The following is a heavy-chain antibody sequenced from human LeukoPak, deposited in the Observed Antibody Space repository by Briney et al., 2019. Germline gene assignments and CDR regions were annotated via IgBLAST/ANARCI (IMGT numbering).Heavy chain of an antibody. CDR3: ARDAAVVGQRSEY. Sequence: VSLKVSCKASGYTFSDYWIHWVRQAPGQGLEWMGRIDPNVGDRKYAQKFQGRVTMTRDTSTNTAYMELGSLRSDDTAVYYCARDAAVVGQRSEYWGQGTLVTVSS. D-gene: IGHD6-19*01. J-gene: IGHJ4*02. CDR2: IDPNVGDR. CDR1: GYTFSDYW. V-gene: IGHV1-2*06.